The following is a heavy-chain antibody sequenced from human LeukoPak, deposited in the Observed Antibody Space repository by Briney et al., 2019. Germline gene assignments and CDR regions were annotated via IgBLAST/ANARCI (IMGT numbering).Heavy chain of an antibody. CDR2: IWYDGSNK. CDR1: GFTFSSYE. D-gene: IGHD1-20*01. CDR3: AKLPRGITGREEGGRFDP. J-gene: IGHJ5*02. Sequence: GGSLRLSCAASGFTFSSYEMNWVRQAPGKGLEWVAVIWYDGSNKYYADSVKGRFTISRDNSKNTLYLQMNSLRAEDTAVYYCAKLPRGITGREEGGRFDPWGQGTPVTVSS. V-gene: IGHV3-33*06.